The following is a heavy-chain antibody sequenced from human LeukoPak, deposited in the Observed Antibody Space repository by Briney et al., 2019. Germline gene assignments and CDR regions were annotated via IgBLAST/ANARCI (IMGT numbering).Heavy chain of an antibody. D-gene: IGHD2-2*01. J-gene: IGHJ4*02. CDR1: GFSFSSYS. V-gene: IGHV4-39*01. CDR2: IYYSGST. Sequence: GSLRLSCAASGFSFSSYSMNWVRQPPGKGLEWIGRIYYSGSTYYNPSLQSRVTISIDTSKNQFSLKLSSVTAADTAVYYCARLTSNGATYFEYWGQGTLVTVSS. CDR3: ARLTSNGATYFEY.